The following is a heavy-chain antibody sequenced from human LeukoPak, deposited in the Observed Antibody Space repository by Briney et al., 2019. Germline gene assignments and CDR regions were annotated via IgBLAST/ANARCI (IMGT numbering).Heavy chain of an antibody. Sequence: PSETLSLTCAVYGGSFSGYYWSWIRQAPGKGLEWIGEIDHSGGTNYNPSLKSRITISVDTSKNQFSLNLTSVTAADTAVYYCARGPHYFDSSGYHYWGQGTLVTVSS. CDR2: IDHSGGT. D-gene: IGHD3-22*01. V-gene: IGHV4-34*01. J-gene: IGHJ4*02. CDR1: GGSFSGYY. CDR3: ARGPHYFDSSGYHY.